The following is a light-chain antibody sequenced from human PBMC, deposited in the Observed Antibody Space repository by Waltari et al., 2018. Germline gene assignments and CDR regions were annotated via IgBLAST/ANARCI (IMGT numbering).Light chain of an antibody. CDR1: QSVSSY. Sequence: EIVLTQSPATLSLSPGDTATLSCRASQSVSSYLAWYQQKPGQAPRLVMYYASKRATGIPARCRGGGSGTDFTVAISSLVPGDFAVYCCQQRCNWPALTFVGGTMVEIK. CDR3: QQRCNWPALT. CDR2: YAS. V-gene: IGKV3-11*01. J-gene: IGKJ4*01.